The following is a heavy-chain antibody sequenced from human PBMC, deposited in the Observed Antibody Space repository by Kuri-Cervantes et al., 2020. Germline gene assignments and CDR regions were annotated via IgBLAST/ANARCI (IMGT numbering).Heavy chain of an antibody. V-gene: IGHV4-31*03. CDR1: GGSISSGGYY. J-gene: IGHJ4*02. Sequence: SETLSLTCTVSGGSISSGGYYWSWIRQHPGKGLEWIGYIYYSGSTYYNPSLKSRVTISVDTSKNQFSLKLSSVTAADTAVYYCARERSYYESSGYYVDYWGQGTLVTVSS. D-gene: IGHD3-22*01. CDR3: ARERSYYESSGYYVDY. CDR2: IYYSGST.